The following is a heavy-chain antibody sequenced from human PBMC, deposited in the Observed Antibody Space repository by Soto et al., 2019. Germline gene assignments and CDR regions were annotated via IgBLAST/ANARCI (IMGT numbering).Heavy chain of an antibody. Sequence: GGSLRLSCAASGFTFSSYAMSWVRQAPGKGLEWVSAISGSGGSTYYADSVKGRFTISRDNSKNTLYLQMNSLRAEDTAVYYCAKVRYGDYPRYYYGMDVWGQGTTVTVSS. CDR1: GFTFSSYA. D-gene: IGHD4-17*01. CDR2: ISGSGGST. J-gene: IGHJ6*02. V-gene: IGHV3-23*01. CDR3: AKVRYGDYPRYYYGMDV.